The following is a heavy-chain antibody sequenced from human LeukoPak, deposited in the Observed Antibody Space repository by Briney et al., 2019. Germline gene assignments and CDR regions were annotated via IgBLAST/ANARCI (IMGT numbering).Heavy chain of an antibody. Sequence: PSETLSLTCTVSGGSISSSSYYWGWIRQPPGKGLEWIGIIYHSGSTYYNPSLKSRVTISVDTSKNQFSLKLSSVTAADTAVYYCNRGYDYLLNYYYYYMDVWGKGTTVTVSS. V-gene: IGHV4-39*07. CDR2: IYHSGST. CDR1: GGSISSSSYY. J-gene: IGHJ6*03. D-gene: IGHD5-12*01. CDR3: NRGYDYLLNYYYYYMDV.